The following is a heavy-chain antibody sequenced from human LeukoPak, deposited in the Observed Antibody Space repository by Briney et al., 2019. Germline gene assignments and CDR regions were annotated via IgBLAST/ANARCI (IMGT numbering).Heavy chain of an antibody. CDR1: GFTFSSYS. CDR3: ARAEKIAVAGMGYYFDY. J-gene: IGHJ4*02. Sequence: AGGSLRLSCAASGFTFSSYSMNWVRQAPGKGLEWVSGISGSGGSTYYADSVKGRFTVSRDNSKNTLYLQMNSLRAEDTAVYYCARAEKIAVAGMGYYFDYWGQGTLVTVSS. D-gene: IGHD6-19*01. V-gene: IGHV3-23*01. CDR2: ISGSGGST.